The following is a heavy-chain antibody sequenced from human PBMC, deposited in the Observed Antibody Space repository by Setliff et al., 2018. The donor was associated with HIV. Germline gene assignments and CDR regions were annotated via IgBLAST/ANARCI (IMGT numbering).Heavy chain of an antibody. J-gene: IGHJ3*01. CDR1: GGSISSGSYY. CDR3: ARAPPGIQNDAFDV. Sequence: TSETLSLTCSVSGGSISSGSYYWTWIRQPAGKGPEWIGHIYTNGYTNYNPSLKSRVTISVDTSKNRFSLRLTSVTAADTAVYYCARAPPGIQNDAFDVWGQGTMVTVS. V-gene: IGHV4-61*09. CDR2: IYTNGYT.